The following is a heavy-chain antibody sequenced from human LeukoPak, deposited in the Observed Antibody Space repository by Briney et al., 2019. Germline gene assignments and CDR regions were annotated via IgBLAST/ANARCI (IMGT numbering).Heavy chain of an antibody. CDR3: ARDRLNRAYCGNDCYSAAFDY. J-gene: IGHJ4*02. CDR1: GFTFDAYA. CDR2: ISRDGKRQ. D-gene: IGHD2-21*02. V-gene: IGHV3-30*03. Sequence: GGSLRLSCTASGFTFDAYAMHWVRQAPGKGLEWLATISRDGKRQFYTDSVKGRFTISRDDSRNTLYLQMNSLRPEDTAVYYCARDRLNRAYCGNDCYSAAFDYWGQGTLVTVSS.